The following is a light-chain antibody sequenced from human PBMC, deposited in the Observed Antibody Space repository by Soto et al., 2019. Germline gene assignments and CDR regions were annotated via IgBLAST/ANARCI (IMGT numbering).Light chain of an antibody. CDR3: QQSDDSPGT. CDR1: QSVSSY. Sequence: EIVLTQSPATLSLSPGERATLSCRASQSVSSYLAWYQQKPGQAPRLLIYDASNRATGIPARFSGSGSGTDFTLTISSLEPEDFAVYYCQQSDDSPGTFGQGTKVDIK. V-gene: IGKV3-11*01. J-gene: IGKJ1*01. CDR2: DAS.